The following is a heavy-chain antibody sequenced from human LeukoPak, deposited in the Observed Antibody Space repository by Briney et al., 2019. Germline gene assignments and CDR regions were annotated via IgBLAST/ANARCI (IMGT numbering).Heavy chain of an antibody. CDR1: GVTFSSYT. CDR3: AKMPSTEIYYFYYMDV. D-gene: IGHD2-2*01. J-gene: IGHJ6*03. V-gene: IGHV3-23*01. Sequence: GGSLRLSCADSGVTFSSYTMNWVRQAPGKGLDWVSGISSLGVSTYYADSVKGRFTISRDNSKNTLYLHMDRLGTADTAVYYCAKMPSTEIYYFYYMDVWGKGTTVTVSS. CDR2: ISSLGVST.